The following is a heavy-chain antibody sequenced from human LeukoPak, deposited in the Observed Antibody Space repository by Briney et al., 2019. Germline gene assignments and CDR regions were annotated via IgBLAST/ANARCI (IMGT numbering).Heavy chain of an antibody. V-gene: IGHV4-34*01. J-gene: IGHJ4*02. CDR2: INHSGST. CDR3: ASTERCSTTCPLDY. Sequence: SSETLSLTCAVYGGSFRGYYWSWIRQPPGKGLEWIGEINHSGSTNYNPSLKSRVTISLYTSMKKFSLKLNSVTAADTAVYYCASTERCSTTCPLDYWGQGTLVTVSS. D-gene: IGHD2-2*01. CDR1: GGSFRGYY.